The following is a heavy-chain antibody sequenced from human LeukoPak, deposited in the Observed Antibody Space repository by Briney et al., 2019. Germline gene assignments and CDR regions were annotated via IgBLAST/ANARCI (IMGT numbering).Heavy chain of an antibody. V-gene: IGHV3-66*02. Sequence: PGGSLRLSCAASGFTVSGNYMSWVRQAPGKGLEWASLIYSGGDTYYADSVKGRFTISRDNSKNTLYLQMDSLRAEDTAVYYCATRYCSSTSCYRGAFDIWGQGTMVTVSS. CDR1: GFTVSGNY. CDR2: IYSGGDT. CDR3: ATRYCSSTSCYRGAFDI. J-gene: IGHJ3*02. D-gene: IGHD2-2*01.